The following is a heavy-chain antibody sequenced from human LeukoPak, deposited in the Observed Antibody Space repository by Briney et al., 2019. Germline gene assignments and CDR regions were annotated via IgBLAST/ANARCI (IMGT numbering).Heavy chain of an antibody. CDR1: GFTVSSNY. Sequence: GGSLRLSCAASGFTVSSNYMSWVRQAPGKGLEWVSVIYSDGSTYYADSVKGRFTISRDNSKNTLYLQMDSLRAEDTAVYYCAKARSGYYTDYYFDSWGQGTLVTVSS. J-gene: IGHJ4*02. V-gene: IGHV3-53*01. CDR3: AKARSGYYTDYYFDS. CDR2: IYSDGST. D-gene: IGHD3-3*01.